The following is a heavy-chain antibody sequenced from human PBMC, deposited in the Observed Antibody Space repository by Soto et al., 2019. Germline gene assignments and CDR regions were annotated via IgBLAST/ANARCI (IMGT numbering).Heavy chain of an antibody. CDR2: IYYSGST. Sequence: PSETLSLTCTVSGGSISSSSYYWGWIRQPPGKGLEWIGSIYYSGSTYYNPSLKSRVTISVDTSKNQFSLKLSSVTAADTAVYYCARLSGGSGSYYNSRIYYGMDVWGQGTTVTVSS. J-gene: IGHJ6*02. D-gene: IGHD3-10*01. CDR3: ARLSGGSGSYYNSRIYYGMDV. CDR1: GGSISSSSYY. V-gene: IGHV4-39*01.